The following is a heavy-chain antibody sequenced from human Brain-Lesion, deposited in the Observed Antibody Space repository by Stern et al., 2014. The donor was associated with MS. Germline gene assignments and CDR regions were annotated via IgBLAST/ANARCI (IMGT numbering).Heavy chain of an antibody. CDR3: AKDRQYLTYFFDH. Sequence: VQLVESGGGLVQPGGSLTIYCTAAGFTFGHYWLTLVRQAPGKGLEWGAGVSYDGSNKYYADSVKGRFTISRDNSQNTLYMQMSSLRPEDTAVYYCAKDRQYLTYFFDHWGQGSLVTVSS. CDR2: VSYDGSNK. D-gene: IGHD2/OR15-2a*01. V-gene: IGHV3-30*18. CDR1: GFTFGHYW. J-gene: IGHJ5*02.